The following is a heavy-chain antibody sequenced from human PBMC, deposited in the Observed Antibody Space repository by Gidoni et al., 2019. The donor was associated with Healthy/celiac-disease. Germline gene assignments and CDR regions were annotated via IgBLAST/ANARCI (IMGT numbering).Heavy chain of an antibody. CDR1: GFTFSHAW. J-gene: IGHJ4*02. D-gene: IGHD3-3*01. Sequence: EVQLVESGGGLVKPGGSLRFSCAASGFTFSHAWMNWVRQAPGKGLEWVGRIKSKTDGGTTDYAAPVKGRFTISRDDSKNTLYLQMNSLKTEDTAVYYCTTDPYYDFWSGYPHWGQGTLVTVSS. CDR3: TTDPYYDFWSGYPH. CDR2: IKSKTDGGTT. V-gene: IGHV3-15*07.